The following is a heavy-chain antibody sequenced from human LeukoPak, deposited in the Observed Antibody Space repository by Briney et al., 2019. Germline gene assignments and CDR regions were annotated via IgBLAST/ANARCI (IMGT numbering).Heavy chain of an antibody. CDR3: ARVSYYDILTGYSRNWLDP. CDR1: GGTFSSYG. CDR2: ISAYNGNT. V-gene: IGHV1-18*01. D-gene: IGHD3-9*01. J-gene: IGHJ5*02. Sequence: AASVKVSCKASGGTFSSYGISWVRQAPGQGLEWMGWISAYNGNTNYAQKLQGRVTMTTDTSTSTAYMELRSLRSDDTAVYYCARVSYYDILTGYSRNWLDPWGQGTLVTVSS.